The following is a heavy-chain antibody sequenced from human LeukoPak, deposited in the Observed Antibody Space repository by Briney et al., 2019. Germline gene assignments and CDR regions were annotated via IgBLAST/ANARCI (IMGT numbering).Heavy chain of an antibody. Sequence: SETLSLTCTVSGGSISSYYWSWIRQPPGKGLEWIGYIYYSGSTYYNPSLKSRVTISVDTSKNQFSLKLSSVTAADTAVYYCARDLSYYGSGSYFYYYYYYYMDVWGKGTTVTVSS. CDR2: IYYSGST. V-gene: IGHV4-59*12. D-gene: IGHD3-10*01. J-gene: IGHJ6*03. CDR1: GGSISSYY. CDR3: ARDLSYYGSGSYFYYYYYYYMDV.